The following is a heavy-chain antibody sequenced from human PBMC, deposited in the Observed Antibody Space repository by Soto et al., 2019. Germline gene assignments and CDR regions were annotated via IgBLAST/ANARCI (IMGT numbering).Heavy chain of an antibody. CDR2: INHTAST. CDR3: ARGRGNWFYVY. J-gene: IGHJ4*02. Sequence: QMQLHQWGAGLLKPSETLSLTCAVYGGSFSAYYWSWIRQTPGKGLEWIGQINHTASTSYNPSLKSRVTISVDSSKNRFSLNLKFVTAADTAVYYCARGRGNWFYVYWGEGNLVSVSS. D-gene: IGHD1-1*01. CDR1: GGSFSAYY. V-gene: IGHV4-34*01.